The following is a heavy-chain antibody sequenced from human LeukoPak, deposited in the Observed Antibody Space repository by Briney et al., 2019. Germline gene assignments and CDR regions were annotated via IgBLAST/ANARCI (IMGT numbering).Heavy chain of an antibody. Sequence: GRSLRLSCTASGFTFGDYAMSWVRQAPGKGLEWVGFIRSKAYGGTTEYAASVKGRFAISRDDSKSIAYLQMNSLKTEDTAVYYCTRDPVYDFWSGYSNWFDPWGQGTLVTVSS. V-gene: IGHV3-49*04. J-gene: IGHJ5*02. CDR1: GFTFGDYA. CDR3: TRDPVYDFWSGYSNWFDP. D-gene: IGHD3-3*01. CDR2: IRSKAYGGTT.